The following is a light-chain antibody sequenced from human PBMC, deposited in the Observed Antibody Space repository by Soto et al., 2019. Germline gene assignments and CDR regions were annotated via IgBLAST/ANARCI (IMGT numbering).Light chain of an antibody. V-gene: IGKV1-5*03. CDR3: QQYNGYSGT. CDR2: KAS. J-gene: IGKJ2*02. CDR1: QSISNW. Sequence: DIQMTQSPSTLSASVGDRVTITCRASQSISNWLAWYQQKPGKAPKLLIYKASGLQSGVPSRFSGSGSGTEFTLTISSLQPDDFATYYCQQYNGYSGTFGQGTKVEIK.